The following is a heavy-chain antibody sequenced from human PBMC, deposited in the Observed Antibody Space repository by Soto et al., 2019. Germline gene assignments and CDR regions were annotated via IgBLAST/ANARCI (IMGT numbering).Heavy chain of an antibody. Sequence: ASVKVSCKASGGTFSSYTISWVRQAPGQGLEWMGRIIPILGIANYAQKFQGRVTITADKSTSTAYMELSSLRSEDTAVYYCASFRRGEDYSNFQVDNWFDPWGQGTLVTVSS. D-gene: IGHD4-4*01. V-gene: IGHV1-69*02. CDR1: GGTFSSYT. J-gene: IGHJ5*02. CDR2: IIPILGIA. CDR3: ASFRRGEDYSNFQVDNWFDP.